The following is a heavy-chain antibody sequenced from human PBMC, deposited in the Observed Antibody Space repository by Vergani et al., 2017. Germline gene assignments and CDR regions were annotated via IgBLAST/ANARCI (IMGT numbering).Heavy chain of an antibody. D-gene: IGHD2-21*01. CDR1: GASINNDFYY. V-gene: IGHV4-61*02. CDR3: ASSKGIVVVGGRWFDP. J-gene: IGHJ5*02. Sequence: QVQLQESGPGLVKPSQTLSLTCTVSGASINNDFYYWHWIRQPAGKGLEWIGRIYVSGITDYNSSLKSRVTISVDTSKNQFSLKLSSVTAADTAVYYCASSKGIVVVGGRWFDPWGQGTLVTVSS. CDR2: IYVSGIT.